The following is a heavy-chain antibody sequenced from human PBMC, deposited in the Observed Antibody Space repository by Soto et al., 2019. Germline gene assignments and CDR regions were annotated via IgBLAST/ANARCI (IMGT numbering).Heavy chain of an antibody. J-gene: IGHJ4*02. Sequence: QVQLVQSGAEVKKPGSSVKVSCKASGGTFSSYAISWVRQAPGQGLEWMGVIIPIFGTANYAQKFQGRVTITAEESTRTAYMELSSLRSEDTAVYYSARDGYDLGTFDYGGKGPLVTVSS. V-gene: IGHV1-69*01. CDR3: ARDGYDLGTFDY. D-gene: IGHD5-12*01. CDR1: GGTFSSYA. CDR2: IIPIFGTA.